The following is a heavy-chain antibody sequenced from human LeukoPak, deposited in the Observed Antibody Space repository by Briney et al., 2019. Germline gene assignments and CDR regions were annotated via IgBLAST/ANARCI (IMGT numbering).Heavy chain of an antibody. V-gene: IGHV3-9*01. CDR2: ISWNSVTI. CDR1: GFTFDDYA. J-gene: IGHJ5*02. D-gene: IGHD2-21*02. CDR3: AKGVLGGDTYVKNNWFDP. Sequence: PGGSLRLSCAASGFTFDDYAMHWVRQAPGKGLEWVSGISWNSVTIAYADFVKGRFTISRDNAKNSLYLQMSSLRPEDTALYFCAKGVLGGDTYVKNNWFDPWGQGTLVTVSS.